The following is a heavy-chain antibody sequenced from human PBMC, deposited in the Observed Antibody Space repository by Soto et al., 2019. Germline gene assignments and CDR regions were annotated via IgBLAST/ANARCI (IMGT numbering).Heavy chain of an antibody. CDR3: ARATPEAAGYNWFDP. D-gene: IGHD6-13*01. CDR2: IIPIFGTA. J-gene: IGHJ5*02. V-gene: IGHV1-69*13. CDR1: AGPSSSYA. Sequence: SVKVSCKASAGPSSSYAISWVRRAPGQGLEWMGGIIPIFGTANYAQKFQGRVTITADESTSTAYMELSSLRSEDTAVYYCARATPEAAGYNWFDPWGQGTLVTVSS.